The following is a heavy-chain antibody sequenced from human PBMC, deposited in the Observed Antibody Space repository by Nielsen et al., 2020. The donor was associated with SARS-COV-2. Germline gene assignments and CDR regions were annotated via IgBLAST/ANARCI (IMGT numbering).Heavy chain of an antibody. J-gene: IGHJ3*02. CDR3: ASGIVVAFDAFDI. V-gene: IGHV4-59*01. CDR1: GGSISSYY. Sequence: SETLSLTYTVSGGSISSYYWSWIRQPPGKGLEWIGYIYYSGSTNYNPSLKSRVTISVDTSKNQFSLKLSSVTAADTAVYYCASGIVVAFDAFDIWGQGTMVTVSS. D-gene: IGHD2-2*01. CDR2: IYYSGST.